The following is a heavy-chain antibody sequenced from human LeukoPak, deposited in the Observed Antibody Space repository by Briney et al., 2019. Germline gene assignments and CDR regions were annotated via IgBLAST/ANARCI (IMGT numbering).Heavy chain of an antibody. CDR1: GYIFTDYY. J-gene: IGHJ3*01. D-gene: IGHD1-1*01. CDR3: ARGSAVVGSTRGDAFDF. V-gene: IGHV1-2*02. Sequence: ASVKVSCKASGYIFTDYYMHWVRQAPGQGLEWMGWVNPKSGGTNYAQKFQGRVTMTRDTSITIAYMEMSRLKSDDTAVYYCARGSAVVGSTRGDAFDFWGQGTMVTVSS. CDR2: VNPKSGGT.